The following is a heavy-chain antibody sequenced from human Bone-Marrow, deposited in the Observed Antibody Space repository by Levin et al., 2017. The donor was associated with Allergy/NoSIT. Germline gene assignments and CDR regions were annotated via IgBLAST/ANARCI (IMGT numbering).Heavy chain of an antibody. D-gene: IGHD3-3*01. Sequence: HPGGSLRLSCAASGFSVSNNYMNWVRQAPGKGLEWVSVIYSGGATYYADSVKGRFTISRDNSKNTVFLQLNSLGSEDTAVYYCARASITVFGVVSGSRNPGFDPWGQGTLVTVSS. CDR1: GFSVSNNY. J-gene: IGHJ5*02. V-gene: IGHV3-66*01. CDR2: IYSGGAT. CDR3: ARASITVFGVVSGSRNPGFDP.